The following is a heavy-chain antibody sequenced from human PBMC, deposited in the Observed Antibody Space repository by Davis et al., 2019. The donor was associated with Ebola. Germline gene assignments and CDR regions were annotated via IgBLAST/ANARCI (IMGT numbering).Heavy chain of an antibody. D-gene: IGHD5-24*01. CDR1: GFTFSNYW. CDR2: IKQDGGEK. Sequence: GESLKISCAASGFTFSNYWMTWVRQAPGKGLEWVANIKQDGGEKYYVDSVKGRFTISRDNAKNSLYLQMNSLRGEDTAVYYGARDLARGGYSPFDYWGQGTLVTVSS. V-gene: IGHV3-7*01. CDR3: ARDLARGGYSPFDY. J-gene: IGHJ4*02.